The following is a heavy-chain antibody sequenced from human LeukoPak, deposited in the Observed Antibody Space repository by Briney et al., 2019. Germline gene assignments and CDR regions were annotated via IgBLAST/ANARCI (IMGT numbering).Heavy chain of an antibody. CDR2: INPADSDI. V-gene: IGHV5-51*01. CDR1: GYSFTSYW. Sequence: GESLKISCKGSGYSFTSYWIGWVRQMPGKGLEWMGIINPADSDIRYSPSFQGQVTISVDKSISTAYLQWSSLKASDTAMFYCARHRNSGYSHGDYWGQGTLVTVSS. CDR3: ARHRNSGYSHGDY. D-gene: IGHD5-12*01. J-gene: IGHJ4*02.